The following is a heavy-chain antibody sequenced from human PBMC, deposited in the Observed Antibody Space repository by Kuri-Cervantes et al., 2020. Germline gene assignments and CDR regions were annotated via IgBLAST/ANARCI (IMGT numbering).Heavy chain of an antibody. Sequence: LTCSASGFTFSSYGMHWVRQAPGKGLDWVAVIWYDGSNKNYVDSVKGRFTISRDNSKDTLFQQMHGLRVEDTAIYYCARDYDSYGNLDYWGQGTRVTVSS. J-gene: IGHJ4*02. CDR1: GFTFSSYG. CDR2: IWYDGSNK. V-gene: IGHV3-33*08. CDR3: ARDYDSYGNLDY. D-gene: IGHD3-22*01.